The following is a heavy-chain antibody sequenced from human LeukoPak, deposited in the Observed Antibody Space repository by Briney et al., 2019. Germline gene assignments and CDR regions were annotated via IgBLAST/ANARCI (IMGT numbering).Heavy chain of an antibody. D-gene: IGHD2-8*01. J-gene: IGHJ4*02. CDR2: IHPNNGGV. CDR1: GFTFERYV. Sequence: PGGSLRLSCVTSGFTFERYVMHWMRLAPGKGLECASSIHPNNGGVGYAASVKGRFAISRDNARNSLYLEMTSLRPEDTAVYYCVKDAPNGSVDFWGRGTLVTVSS. V-gene: IGHV3-9*01. CDR3: VKDAPNGSVDF.